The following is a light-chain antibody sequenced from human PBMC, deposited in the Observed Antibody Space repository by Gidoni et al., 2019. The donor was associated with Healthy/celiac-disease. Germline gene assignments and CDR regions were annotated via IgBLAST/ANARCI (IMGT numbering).Light chain of an antibody. Sequence: DIVMTQSPDSLAVSLGERATINCKSSQSVLYSSNNKYYLAWYQPKPGQPPKLLIYWASTRESGVPDRFSGRGSGTDFTLTISSLQAEDVAVYYCQQYYRTPPTFGQGTKVEIK. V-gene: IGKV4-1*01. CDR1: QSVLYSSNNKYY. J-gene: IGKJ1*01. CDR3: QQYYRTPPT. CDR2: WAS.